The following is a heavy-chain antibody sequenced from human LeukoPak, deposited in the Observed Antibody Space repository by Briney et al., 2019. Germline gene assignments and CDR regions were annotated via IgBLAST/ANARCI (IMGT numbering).Heavy chain of an antibody. J-gene: IGHJ6*02. CDR1: GYFISSGYY. D-gene: IGHD3-9*01. CDR2: IYHSGST. Sequence: SETLSLTCTVSGYFISSGYYWGWIRQPPGKGLEWIGSIYHSGSTYHNPSLKSRVTILVDTSKNLFSLILTSVSASDTAIYYCARDHWLFSSKTWYYYGMDVWGQGTTVTVSS. CDR3: ARDHWLFSSKTWYYYGMDV. V-gene: IGHV4-38-2*02.